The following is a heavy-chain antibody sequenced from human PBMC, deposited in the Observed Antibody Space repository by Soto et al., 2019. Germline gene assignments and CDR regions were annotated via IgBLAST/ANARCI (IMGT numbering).Heavy chain of an antibody. CDR3: AGGGSIVPATRRLMDV. D-gene: IGHD2-2*01. Sequence: QVQLQESGPGLVKPSETLSLTCTVSGGSIRSYCWSWIRQPPGEGLEWLGYFSNTGSINYNPSLKSRVSFSLDTSKNLFSLHLNSVTVADTAVYYCAGGGSIVPATRRLMDVWGKGTTVTVSS. CDR1: GGSIRSYC. J-gene: IGHJ6*03. CDR2: FSNTGSI. V-gene: IGHV4-4*09.